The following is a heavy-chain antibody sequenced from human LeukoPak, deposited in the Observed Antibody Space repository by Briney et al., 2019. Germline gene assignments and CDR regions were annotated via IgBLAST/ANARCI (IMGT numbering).Heavy chain of an antibody. J-gene: IGHJ6*03. V-gene: IGHV4-34*01. D-gene: IGHD3-16*01. CDR3: ARGPWGGFYYYYMDV. CDR1: GGSFSGYY. Sequence: SETLSLTCAVYGGSFSGYYWSWIRQPPGKGLEWIGEINHSGSTNYNPSLKSRVTISVDTSKNQFSLKLSSVTAADTAVYYCARGPWGGFYYYYMDVWGKGTTATVSS. CDR2: INHSGST.